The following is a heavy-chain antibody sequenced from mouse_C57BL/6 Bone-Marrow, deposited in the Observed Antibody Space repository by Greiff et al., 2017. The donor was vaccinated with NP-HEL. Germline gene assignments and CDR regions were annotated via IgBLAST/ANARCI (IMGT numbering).Heavy chain of an antibody. CDR2: IDPANGNT. J-gene: IGHJ4*01. D-gene: IGHD4-1*01. CDR3: ASHKSGTYYYYAMYY. CDR1: GFNIKNTY. Sequence: VHVKQSVAELVRPGASVKLSCTASGFNIKNTYMHWVKQRPEQGLGWIGSIDPANGNTKYAPKFQGKATITADTSSNTAYLQLSSLTSEDTAIYYCASHKSGTYYYYAMYYWGQGTSVTVSS. V-gene: IGHV14-3*01.